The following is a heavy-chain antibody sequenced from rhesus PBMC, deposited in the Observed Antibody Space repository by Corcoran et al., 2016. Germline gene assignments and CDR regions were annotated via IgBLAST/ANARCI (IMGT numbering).Heavy chain of an antibody. CDR1: GGSISDSYR. J-gene: IGHJ4*01. Sequence: QVQLQESGPGVVKPSETLSLTCAVPGGSISDSYRWSWIRQPPGKGLEWIVYIYGSSTSTNYNPSLTSRVTISKDTSKNQFSLKLSSVTAADTAVYYCARGWYSGYSFDYWGQGVLVTVSS. CDR3: ARGWYSGYSFDY. V-gene: IGHV4S10*01. D-gene: IGHD5-24*01. CDR2: IYGSSTST.